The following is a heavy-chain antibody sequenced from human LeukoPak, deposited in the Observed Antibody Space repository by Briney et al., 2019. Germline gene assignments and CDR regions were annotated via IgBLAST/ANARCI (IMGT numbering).Heavy chain of an antibody. D-gene: IGHD3-10*01. CDR3: ARDAHHMVRGALDY. Sequence: SVKVSCKTSGGTFSSYAISWVRQAPGQGLEWMGGIITIFGTAKYAQKFQGRVTITADESTTTAYIELSSLRSEDTAVYYCARDAHHMVRGALDYWGQGTLVTVSS. J-gene: IGHJ4*02. V-gene: IGHV1-69*13. CDR2: IITIFGTA. CDR1: GGTFSSYA.